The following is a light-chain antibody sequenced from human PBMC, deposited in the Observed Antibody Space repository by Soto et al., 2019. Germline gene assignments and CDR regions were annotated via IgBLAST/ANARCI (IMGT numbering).Light chain of an antibody. CDR2: AAS. CDR1: QGITKW. V-gene: IGKV1-12*01. J-gene: IGKJ1*01. CDR3: QQSGSSPPT. Sequence: DIQMTQSPSSVSASVGDRVTITCRASQGITKWLAWYQQKPGKAPKLLIYAASTLQSGVPSRFSGSGSGTGFTLTISRLEPEDFAVYYCQQSGSSPPTFGQGTKVEIK.